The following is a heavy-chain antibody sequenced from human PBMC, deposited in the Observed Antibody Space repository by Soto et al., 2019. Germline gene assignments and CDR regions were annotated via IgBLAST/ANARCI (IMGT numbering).Heavy chain of an antibody. V-gene: IGHV1-2*02. Sequence: ASVKVGCKASRYTFTGYFIHWVRQARGQGLEWMGWINPNSGDTNYAQKFQGRVTMTRDMSISTAYMELRGLTSDDTAVYYCARVRTYYDSSGSLDYWGQGTLVTVSS. CDR2: INPNSGDT. CDR3: ARVRTYYDSSGSLDY. J-gene: IGHJ4*02. D-gene: IGHD3-22*01. CDR1: RYTFTGYF.